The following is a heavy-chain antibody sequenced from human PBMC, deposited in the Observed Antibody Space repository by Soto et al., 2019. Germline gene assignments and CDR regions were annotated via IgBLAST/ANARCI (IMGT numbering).Heavy chain of an antibody. D-gene: IGHD6-13*01. J-gene: IGHJ4*02. Sequence: ASVKVSCKASGYTFTSYGISWVRQAPGQGLEWMGWISAYNGNTNYAQKLQGRVTMTTDTSTSTAYMELRSLRSDDTAVYYCARIRNIAAAVLFDYWGQGTLVTVSS. CDR1: GYTFTSYG. CDR2: ISAYNGNT. V-gene: IGHV1-18*01. CDR3: ARIRNIAAAVLFDY.